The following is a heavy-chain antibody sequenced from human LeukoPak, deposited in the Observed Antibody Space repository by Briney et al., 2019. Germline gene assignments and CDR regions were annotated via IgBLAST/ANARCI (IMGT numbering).Heavy chain of an antibody. Sequence: SETLSLTCTVSGGSISSSSYYWGWIRQPPGKGLEWIGSIYYSGSTYYDPSLKSRVTISVDTSKNQFSLKLSSVTAADTAVYYCAMLDSSGYPRDAFDIWGQGTMVTVSS. J-gene: IGHJ3*02. CDR3: AMLDSSGYPRDAFDI. CDR1: GGSISSSSYY. V-gene: IGHV4-39*01. CDR2: IYYSGST. D-gene: IGHD3-22*01.